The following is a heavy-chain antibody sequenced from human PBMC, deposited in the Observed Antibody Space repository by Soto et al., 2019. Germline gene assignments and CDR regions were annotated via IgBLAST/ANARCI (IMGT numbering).Heavy chain of an antibody. Sequence: SVKVSCKASGGTFSSYAISWVRQAPGQGLEWMGGIIPIFGTANYAQKFQGRVTITTDTSTTTAYMELSSLRSDDTAVYYCARVVPGAEAWFGPWGQGTMVTVSS. D-gene: IGHD2-2*01. J-gene: IGHJ5*02. V-gene: IGHV1-69*05. CDR1: GGTFSSYA. CDR3: ARVVPGAEAWFGP. CDR2: IIPIFGTA.